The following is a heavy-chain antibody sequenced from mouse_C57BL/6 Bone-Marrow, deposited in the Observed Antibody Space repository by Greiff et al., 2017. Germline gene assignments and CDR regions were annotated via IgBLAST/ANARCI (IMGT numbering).Heavy chain of an antibody. J-gene: IGHJ2*01. Sequence: DVMLVESGGDLVKPGGSLKLSCAASGFTFSSYGMSWVRQTPDKRLEWVATISSGGSYTYYPDSVKGRFTISRDNAKNTQYLQMSSLKSEDTAMYYCARQITSFDYWGQGTTLTVSS. CDR1: GFTFSSYG. D-gene: IGHD1-1*01. CDR2: ISSGGSYT. CDR3: ARQITSFDY. V-gene: IGHV5-6*02.